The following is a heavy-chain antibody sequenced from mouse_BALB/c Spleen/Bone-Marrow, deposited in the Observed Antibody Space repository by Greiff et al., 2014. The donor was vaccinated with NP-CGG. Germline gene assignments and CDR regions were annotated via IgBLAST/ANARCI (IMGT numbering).Heavy chain of an antibody. CDR2: INPSTGYT. CDR1: GYTFTSYW. V-gene: IGHV1-7*01. CDR3: ARGKGYGYGWFAY. J-gene: IGHJ3*01. D-gene: IGHD1-2*01. Sequence: QVQLKESGAELAKPGASVKMSCKASGYTFTSYWMHWVKQRPGQGLEWIGYINPSTGYTEYNQKFKDKATLTADKSSSTAYMQLSSLTSEDSAVYYCARGKGYGYGWFAYWGQGTLVTGSA.